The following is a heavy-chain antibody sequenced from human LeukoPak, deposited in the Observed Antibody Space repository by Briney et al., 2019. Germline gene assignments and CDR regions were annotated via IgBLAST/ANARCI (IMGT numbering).Heavy chain of an antibody. CDR3: ARDRRPVVVPAAIRHTPGMDV. CDR2: IYYSGST. CDR1: GGSISSGVYY. J-gene: IGHJ6*02. V-gene: IGHV4-31*03. D-gene: IGHD2-2*02. Sequence: PSETLSLTCTVSGGSISSGVYYWSWIRQHPGKGLEWIGYIYYSGSTYYNPSLKSRVTISVDTSKNQFSLKLSSVTAADTAVYYCARDRRPVVVPAAIRHTPGMDVWGQGTTVTVSS.